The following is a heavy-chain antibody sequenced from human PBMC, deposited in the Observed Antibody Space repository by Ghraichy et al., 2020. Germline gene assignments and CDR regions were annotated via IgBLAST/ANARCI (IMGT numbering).Heavy chain of an antibody. D-gene: IGHD2-15*01. CDR1: GFTFSRYA. CDR2: ISGSDGST. CDR3: AKDGGRTLYYFDH. J-gene: IGHJ4*02. V-gene: IGHV3-23*01. Sequence: GGSLRLSCAASGFTFSRYAMSWVRQAPGKGLEWVSVISGSDGSTYYADSVKGRFTISRDNSKNTLYLQMNSLRVEDTAVYYCAKDGGRTLYYFDHWGQGTLVTVSS.